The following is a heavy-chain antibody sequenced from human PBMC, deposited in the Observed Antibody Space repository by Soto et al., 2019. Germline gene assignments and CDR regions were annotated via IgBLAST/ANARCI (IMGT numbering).Heavy chain of an antibody. J-gene: IGHJ5*02. Sequence: PGESLRLSCAASGFIFSSYSMHWVRQAPGKGLVWLSRIKSDGSSTTYADSVKGRFTISRDNARNTLYLQMNSVRVEDTAVYYCVGAYVAGGRGFNWFEPLGQGT. CDR3: VGAYVAGGRGFNWFEP. CDR2: IKSDGSST. D-gene: IGHD6-19*01. CDR1: GFIFSSYS. V-gene: IGHV3-74*01.